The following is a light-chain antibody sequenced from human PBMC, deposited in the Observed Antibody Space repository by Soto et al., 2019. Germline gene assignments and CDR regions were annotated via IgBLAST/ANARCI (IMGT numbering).Light chain of an antibody. V-gene: IGKV1-16*01. CDR3: QQYNSYPET. CDR1: QSVGNF. CDR2: AAS. Sequence: DIQMTQSPSSLSASVGDRVTITCRASQSVGNFLNWYQQKPGLPPKYLIYAASNLQSGVPSRFSGSGSGTEFTLTISSLQPDDFATYYCQQYNSYPETFGQGTKVDI. J-gene: IGKJ1*01.